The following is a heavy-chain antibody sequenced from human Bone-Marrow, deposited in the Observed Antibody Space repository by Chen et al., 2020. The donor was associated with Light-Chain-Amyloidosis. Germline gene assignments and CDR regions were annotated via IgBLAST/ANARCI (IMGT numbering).Heavy chain of an antibody. V-gene: IGHV1-2*06. J-gene: IGHJ4*02. D-gene: IGHD6-13*01. CDR1: GYLFIGFY. Sequence: QVQLVQSGAEVKEPGASVALSCKTSGYLFIGFYIHWIRQAPGEGLQWMGRIKPSRGATNCAQQFQGRITLSRDTSVNTAYMELHNLTSDATAVYFCAREGGVAAPLDHWGQGTLVTVSA. CDR2: IKPSRGAT. CDR3: AREGGVAAPLDH.